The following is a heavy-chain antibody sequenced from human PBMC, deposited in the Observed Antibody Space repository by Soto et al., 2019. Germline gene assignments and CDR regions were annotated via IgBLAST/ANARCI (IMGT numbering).Heavy chain of an antibody. J-gene: IGHJ4*02. Sequence: EVQLLESGGGLVQPGGSLSLSCAASGFTFSSYAMSWVRQAPGKGLEWVSSVSGSSGSKSYADSVKGRFTISRDNSKSTVYLQITSLRAEDTAVYFCAKDWCSGTTCYCLENWGQGTLVTVSS. CDR2: VSGSSGSK. CDR3: AKDWCSGTTCYCLEN. D-gene: IGHD1-7*01. V-gene: IGHV3-23*01. CDR1: GFTFSSYA.